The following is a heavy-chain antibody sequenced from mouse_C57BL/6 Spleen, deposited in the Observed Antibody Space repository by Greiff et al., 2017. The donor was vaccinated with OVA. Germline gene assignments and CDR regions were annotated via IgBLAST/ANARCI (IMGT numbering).Heavy chain of an antibody. CDR2: IDPSDSET. CDR3: ARGGGDRYFYY. V-gene: IGHV1-52*01. Sequence: VQLQQPGAELVRPGSSVKLSCKASGYTFTSYWMHWVKQRPIQGLEWIGNIDPSDSETHYNQKFKDKATLTVDKSSSPAYLQLSSLTSEDSAVYYGARGGGDRYFYYRGEGTTLTDSS. CDR1: GYTFTSYW. J-gene: IGHJ2*01. D-gene: IGHD2-13*01.